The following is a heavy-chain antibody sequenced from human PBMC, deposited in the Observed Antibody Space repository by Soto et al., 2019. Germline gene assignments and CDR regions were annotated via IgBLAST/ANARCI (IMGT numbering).Heavy chain of an antibody. D-gene: IGHD3-16*02. CDR2: IKSKTDGGTT. CDR3: TTESPFVYIWGSYRYSYWFDP. J-gene: IGHJ5*02. CDR1: GFTFSNAW. V-gene: IGHV3-15*01. Sequence: PGGSLRLSRAASGFTFSNAWMSWVRQAPGKGLEWVGRIKSKTDGGTTDYAAPVKGRFTISRDDSKNTLYLQMNSLKTEDTAVYYCTTESPFVYIWGSYRYSYWFDPWGQGTLVTVSS.